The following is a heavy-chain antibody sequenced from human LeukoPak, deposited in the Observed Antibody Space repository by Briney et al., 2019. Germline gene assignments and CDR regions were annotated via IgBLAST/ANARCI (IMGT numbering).Heavy chain of an antibody. V-gene: IGHV3-11*01. Sequence: GGSLRLSCAASGFTFSDYYMSWIRQAPGKGLEWVSYISSSGSTIYYADSVKGRFTISRDNAKNSLNLQMNSLRAEDTAVYYCARVSSGRPLLYRGGYYFDYWGQGTLVTVSS. CDR2: ISSSGSTI. J-gene: IGHJ4*02. CDR1: GFTFSDYY. CDR3: ARVSSGRPLLYRGGYYFDY. D-gene: IGHD2-2*02.